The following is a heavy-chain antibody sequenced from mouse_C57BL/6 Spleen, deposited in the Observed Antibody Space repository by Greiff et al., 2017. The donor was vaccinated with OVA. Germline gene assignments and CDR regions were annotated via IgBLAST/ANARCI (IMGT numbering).Heavy chain of an antibody. D-gene: IGHD2-4*01. J-gene: IGHJ4*01. CDR3: ARGLTMITTIPYWAMDY. CDR2: INPNNGGT. CDR1: GYTFTDYN. V-gene: IGHV1-18*01. Sequence: EVQLQQSGPELVKPGASVKIPCKASGYTFTDYNMDWVKQSPGKSLEWIGDINPNNGGTIYNQKFKGKATLTVDKSSSTAYMELRSLTSEDTAVYDCARGLTMITTIPYWAMDYWGQGTSVTVSS.